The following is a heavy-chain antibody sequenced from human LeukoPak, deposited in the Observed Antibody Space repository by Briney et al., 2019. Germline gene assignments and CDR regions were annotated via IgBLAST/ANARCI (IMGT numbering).Heavy chain of an antibody. Sequence: ASVKVSCKASGYTFTSYYMHWVRQAPGQGLEWMGIINPSGGSTSYAQKFQGRVTKTRDTSTSTVYMELSSLRSEDTAVYYCARGPEDGYNPYYFDYWGQGTLVTVSS. J-gene: IGHJ4*02. D-gene: IGHD5-24*01. CDR1: GYTFTSYY. CDR2: INPSGGST. CDR3: ARGPEDGYNPYYFDY. V-gene: IGHV1-46*01.